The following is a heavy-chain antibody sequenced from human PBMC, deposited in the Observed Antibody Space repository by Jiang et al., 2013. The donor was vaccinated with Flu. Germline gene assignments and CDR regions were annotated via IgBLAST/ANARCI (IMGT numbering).Heavy chain of an antibody. CDR3: ARGRDSYSGYDSWKRCAFDI. Sequence: LLKPSETLSLTCAVYGGSFSGYYWSWIRQPPGKGLEWIGEINHSGSTNYNPSLKSRVTTSVDTSKNQFSLKPSSVTAADTAVYYCARGRDSYSGYDSWKRCAFDIWGQGTMVTVSS. J-gene: IGHJ3*02. D-gene: IGHD5-12*01. CDR1: GGSFSGYY. CDR2: INHSGST. V-gene: IGHV4-34*01.